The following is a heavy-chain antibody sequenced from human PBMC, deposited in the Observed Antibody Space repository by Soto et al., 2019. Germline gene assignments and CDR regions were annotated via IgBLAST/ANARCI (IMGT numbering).Heavy chain of an antibody. CDR1: GYGFTTYG. CDR3: ARRRYGEY. D-gene: IGHD3-10*01. V-gene: IGHV1-18*01. J-gene: IGHJ4*02. Sequence: QVHLVQSGAEVKKPGASVKVSCKGSGYGFTTYGITWVRQAPGQGLEWMAWISAHNGNTNYAPKLQGSVTVTRDTSPSTAYMELRSLRSDGPAVYYCARRRYGEYWGQGDLVTGSS. CDR2: ISAHNGNT.